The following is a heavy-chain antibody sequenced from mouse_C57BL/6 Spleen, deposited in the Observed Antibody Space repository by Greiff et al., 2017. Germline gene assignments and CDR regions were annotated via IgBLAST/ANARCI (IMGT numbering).Heavy chain of an antibody. J-gene: IGHJ4*01. CDR3: TRRGRALGY. V-gene: IGHV3-6*01. CDR1: GYSITSGYY. Sequence: EVKLMESGPGLVKPSQSLSLTCSVTGYSITSGYYWNWIRQFPGNKLEWMGYISYDGSNNYNPSLKNRISITRDTSKNQFFLKLNSVSTEDTATYYCTRRGRALGYWGQGASVTVSS. CDR2: ISYDGSN.